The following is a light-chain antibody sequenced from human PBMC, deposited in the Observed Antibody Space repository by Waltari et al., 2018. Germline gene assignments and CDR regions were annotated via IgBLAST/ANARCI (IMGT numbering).Light chain of an antibody. CDR1: SSDVGGYNY. CDR2: DIN. CDR3: QSFDTSLGAI. J-gene: IGLJ2*01. V-gene: IGLV2-11*01. Sequence: QSALTQPRSVSGSPGQSVTISCTGTSSDVGGYNYVSWYQQHPDKAPKLIIYDINKRPSWVPDRFSGSKSGNTASLTISGLQAEDEADYYCQSFDTSLGAIFGGGTKVTVL.